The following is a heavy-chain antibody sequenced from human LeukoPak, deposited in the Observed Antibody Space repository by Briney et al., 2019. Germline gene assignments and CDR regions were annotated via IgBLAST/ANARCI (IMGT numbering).Heavy chain of an antibody. CDR2: ISSSSSYI. D-gene: IGHD6-13*01. CDR3: ARTPGIAAAGTIDY. Sequence: GGSLRLSCAASGFTFSSYSMNWVRQAPGKGLEWVSSISSSSSYIYYADSVKGRFTISRDNAKNSLYLQMNSLRAEGTAVYYCARTPGIAAAGTIDYWGQGTLVTVSS. V-gene: IGHV3-21*01. J-gene: IGHJ4*02. CDR1: GFTFSSYS.